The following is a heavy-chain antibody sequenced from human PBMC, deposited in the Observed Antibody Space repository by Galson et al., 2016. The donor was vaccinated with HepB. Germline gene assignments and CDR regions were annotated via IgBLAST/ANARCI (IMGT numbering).Heavy chain of an antibody. CDR1: GYTFTTDL. V-gene: IGHV1-3*01. Sequence: SVKVSCKAPGYTFTTDLMHWVRQAPGESLEWMGWIKAGDGGTYYSQKFQGRVTITRDASASTVYMELSSLRSADTAVYYCAREVNAFDTWGQGTMVTVSS. CDR2: IKAGDGGT. CDR3: AREVNAFDT. J-gene: IGHJ3*02.